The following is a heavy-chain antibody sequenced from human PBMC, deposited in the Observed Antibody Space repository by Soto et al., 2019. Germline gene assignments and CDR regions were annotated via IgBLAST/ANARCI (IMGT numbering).Heavy chain of an antibody. J-gene: IGHJ4*02. D-gene: IGHD1-1*01. V-gene: IGHV2-5*02. Sequence: QITLKESGPTRVKPTQTLTLTCTFSGFSLSARPVGVGWIRQPPGKALERLALIYWDDDKRYSPSLMSRLTIPKDPSKNQGVLTMTNMDPLDTAIYYCAHRAGSDGNWNGGYFDYWGQGALVTVSS. CDR1: GFSLSARPVG. CDR3: AHRAGSDGNWNGGYFDY. CDR2: IYWDDDK.